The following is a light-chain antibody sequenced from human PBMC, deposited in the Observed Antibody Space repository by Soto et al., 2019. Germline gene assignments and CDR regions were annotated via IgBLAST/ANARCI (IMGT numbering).Light chain of an antibody. CDR2: DAS. CDR1: QSISSW. J-gene: IGKJ1*01. V-gene: IGKV1-5*01. Sequence: DIQMTQSPSSLSASVGDRVTITCRASQSISSWLDWYQQKPGKAPKLLIYDASSLQRGVPSRFSGSGSGTDFTLTISSLQSEDFAAYYCQQYNNTPWTFGQGTKVDIK. CDR3: QQYNNTPWT.